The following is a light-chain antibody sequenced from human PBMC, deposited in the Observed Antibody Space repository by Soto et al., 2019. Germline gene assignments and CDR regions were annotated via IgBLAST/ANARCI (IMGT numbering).Light chain of an antibody. CDR3: CSYAGSYTHWV. V-gene: IGLV2-11*01. CDR2: DVS. CDR1: SSDVGGYNY. Sequence: QSVLTQPGSVSGSPGQSVTISCTGTSSDVGGYNYVSWYQQHPGKAPKLMIYDVSKRPSGVPDRFSGSKSGNTASLTISGLQAEDEADYYCCSYAGSYTHWVFGGGTKLTVL. J-gene: IGLJ3*02.